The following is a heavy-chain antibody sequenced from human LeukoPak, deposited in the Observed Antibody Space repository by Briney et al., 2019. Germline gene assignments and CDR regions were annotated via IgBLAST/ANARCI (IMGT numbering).Heavy chain of an antibody. CDR1: GYTFTRYD. V-gene: IGHV1-8*01. CDR2: MNPNSGNT. J-gene: IGHJ6*03. CDR3: AGGLGGGTYMDV. D-gene: IGHD2-15*01. Sequence: ASVKVSCKASGYTFTRYDINWVRQATGQGPEWMGWMNPNSGNTGYAQKFQGRVTMTRNTSISTAYMELSSLRSEDTAVYYCAGGLGGGTYMDVWGKGTTVTVSS.